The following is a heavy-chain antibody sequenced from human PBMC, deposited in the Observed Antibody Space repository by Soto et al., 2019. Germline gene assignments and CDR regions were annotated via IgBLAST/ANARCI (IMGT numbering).Heavy chain of an antibody. V-gene: IGHV2-5*02. CDR1: GFSLSTSGVG. D-gene: IGHD1-1*01. CDR3: ARSLRQSGNSCASGAFDI. Sequence: QITLQESAPVLVRPAETLTLTCTYSGFSLSTSGVGVGWVRQSPGKALEWLAVIYWDDDKRYMPSLQNRLTISKATSRNHVVRAMAHMLPMDTGTYYCARSLRQSGNSCASGAFDIWGHGTVVAVS. J-gene: IGHJ3*02. CDR2: IYWDDDK.